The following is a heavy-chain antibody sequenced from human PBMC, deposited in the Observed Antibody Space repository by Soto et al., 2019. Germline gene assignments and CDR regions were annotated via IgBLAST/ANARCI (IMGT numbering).Heavy chain of an antibody. CDR2: IYWNDDK. Sequence: SGPSCEPTQTLTLTCTFSGFSLSTSGVGVGWIRQPPGKALEWLALIYWNDDKRYSPSLKSRLTITKDTSKNQVVLTMTNMDPVDTATYYCAHRLPITTFDYWGQGTLVTVSS. J-gene: IGHJ4*02. D-gene: IGHD3-22*01. V-gene: IGHV2-5*01. CDR1: GFSLSTSGVG. CDR3: AHRLPITTFDY.